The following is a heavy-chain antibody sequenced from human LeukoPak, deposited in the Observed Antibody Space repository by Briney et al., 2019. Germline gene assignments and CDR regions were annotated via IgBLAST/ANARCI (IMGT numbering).Heavy chain of an antibody. V-gene: IGHV3-49*04. Sequence: GGSLRLSCAASGFIFSSYGMNWVRQAPGKGLEWVGFIRTKANGGTTEYAASVRGRFTVSRDDSKSIAYLQMNSLKTEDTAMYYCSRVRGCSYGYGDYWGQGTLVTVSS. J-gene: IGHJ4*02. CDR3: SRVRGCSYGYGDY. CDR2: IRTKANGGTT. D-gene: IGHD5-18*01. CDR1: GFIFSSYG.